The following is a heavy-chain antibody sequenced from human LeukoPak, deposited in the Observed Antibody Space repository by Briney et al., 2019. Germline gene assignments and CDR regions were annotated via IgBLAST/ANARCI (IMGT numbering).Heavy chain of an antibody. J-gene: IGHJ4*02. V-gene: IGHV1-69*06. CDR1: GGTFISYA. Sequence: SVKVSCKASGGTFISYAISWVRQAPGQGLEWMGGIIPIFGTTKSAQKFQGRVTITADKSTSTAYMELSSLRSEDTAVYYCARDEYYFDYWGQGTLVTVSS. CDR2: IIPIFGTT. CDR3: ARDEYYFDY.